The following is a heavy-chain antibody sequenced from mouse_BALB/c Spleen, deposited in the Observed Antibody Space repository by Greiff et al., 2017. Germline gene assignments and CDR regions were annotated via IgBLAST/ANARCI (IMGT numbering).Heavy chain of an antibody. V-gene: IGHV5-12-2*01. CDR3: ARGGLRQAMDY. J-gene: IGHJ4*01. Sequence: EVQLQESGGGLVQPGGSLKLSCAASGFTFSSYTMSWVRQTPEKRLEWVAYISNGGGSTYYPDTVKGRFTISRDNAKNTLYLQMSSLKSEDTAMYYCARGGLRQAMDYWGQGTSVTVSS. CDR1: GFTFSSYT. D-gene: IGHD2-2*01. CDR2: ISNGGGST.